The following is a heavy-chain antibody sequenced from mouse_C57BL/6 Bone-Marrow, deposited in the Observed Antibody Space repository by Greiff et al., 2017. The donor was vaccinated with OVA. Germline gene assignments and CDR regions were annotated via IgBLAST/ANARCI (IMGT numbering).Heavy chain of an antibody. D-gene: IGHD1-1*01. V-gene: IGHV1-54*01. Sequence: QVQLQQSGAELVRPGTSVKVSCKASGYAFTNYLIEWVKQRPGQGLEWIGVSNPGSGGTNYNEKFKGKATLTADKSSSTAYMQLSSLTSEDSAVYFCAREEDYYGSVFDYWGQGTTLTVSS. CDR1: GYAFTNYL. CDR2: SNPGSGGT. J-gene: IGHJ2*01. CDR3: AREEDYYGSVFDY.